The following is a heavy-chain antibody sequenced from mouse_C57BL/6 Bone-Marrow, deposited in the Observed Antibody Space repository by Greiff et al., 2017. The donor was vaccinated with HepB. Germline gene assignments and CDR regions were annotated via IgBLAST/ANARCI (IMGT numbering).Heavy chain of an antibody. CDR2: ISDGGSYT. D-gene: IGHD2-5*01. CDR1: GFTFSSYA. J-gene: IGHJ1*03. CDR3: ARYTIVTTHWYFDV. Sequence: DVHLVESGGGLVKPGGSLKLSCAASGFTFSSYAMSWVRQTPEKRLEWVATISDGGSYTYYPDNVKGRFTISRDNAKNNLYLQMSLLKSEDTAMYYCARYTIVTTHWYFDVWGTGTTVTVSS. V-gene: IGHV5-4*01.